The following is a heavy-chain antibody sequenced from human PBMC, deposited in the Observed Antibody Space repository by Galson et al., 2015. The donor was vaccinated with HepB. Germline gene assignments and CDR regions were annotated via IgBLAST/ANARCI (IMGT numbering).Heavy chain of an antibody. J-gene: IGHJ3*02. D-gene: IGHD3-10*01. Sequence: SVKVSCKASGHTLTSYGINWVRQAPGQGLEWMGWISAYNGNTNYAQKLQGRVTMTTDTSTSTAYMELRSLRSDDTAVYYCARGHEAMVRGVIITVDAFDIWGQGTMVTVSS. CDR2: ISAYNGNT. V-gene: IGHV1-18*01. CDR3: ARGHEAMVRGVIITVDAFDI. CDR1: GHTLTSYG.